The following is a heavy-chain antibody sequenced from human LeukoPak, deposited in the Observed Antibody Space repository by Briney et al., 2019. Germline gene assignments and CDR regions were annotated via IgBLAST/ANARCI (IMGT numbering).Heavy chain of an antibody. J-gene: IGHJ6*03. CDR3: ARAFQELPQLYYYYYMDV. Sequence: PGGSLRLSCAASGFTFSSYEMNWVRQAPGKGLEWVSYISSSGSTIYYVDSVKGRFTISRDNAKNSLYLQMNSLRAEDTAVYYCARAFQELPQLYYYYYMDVWGKGTTVTVSS. V-gene: IGHV3-48*03. CDR2: ISSSGSTI. CDR1: GFTFSSYE. D-gene: IGHD6-13*01.